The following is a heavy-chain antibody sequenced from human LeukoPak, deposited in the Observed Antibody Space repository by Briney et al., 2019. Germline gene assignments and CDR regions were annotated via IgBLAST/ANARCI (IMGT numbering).Heavy chain of an antibody. J-gene: IGHJ3*02. V-gene: IGHV1-2*02. CDR2: INPNSGGT. D-gene: IGHD3-10*01. Sequence: ASVKVSCKASGYTFTGYYMHWVRQAPGQGLEWMGWINPNSGGTNYAQKFQGRVTMTRDTSISTAYMELSRLRSDDTAVYYCARDQGYDGSGSYYGAFDIWGQGTMVTVSS. CDR1: GYTFTGYY. CDR3: ARDQGYDGSGSYYGAFDI.